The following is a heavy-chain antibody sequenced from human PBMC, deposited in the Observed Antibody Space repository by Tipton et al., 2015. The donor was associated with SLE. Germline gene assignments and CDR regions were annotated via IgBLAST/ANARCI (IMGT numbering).Heavy chain of an antibody. CDR2: IYPGDSDT. V-gene: IGHV5-51*01. D-gene: IGHD1-26*01. J-gene: IGHJ4*02. Sequence: QLVQSGAEVKKPGESLKISCKGSGYSFTSYWIGWVRQMPGKGLEWMGIIYPGDSDTRYSPSFQGQVTISADKSISTAYLQWSSLKDSDTAMYYCARQDSHLYIGSWGFDYWSQGTLVTVSS. CDR1: GYSFTSYW. CDR3: ARQDSHLYIGSWGFDY.